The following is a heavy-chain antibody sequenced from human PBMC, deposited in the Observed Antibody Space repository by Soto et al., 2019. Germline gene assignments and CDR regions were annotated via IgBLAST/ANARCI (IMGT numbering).Heavy chain of an antibody. Sequence: GGSLRLSCAVSGFPFSFYGFHWVRQSPGKGLEWLGAIVSDGSAIYHADSLEGRFFISRDNSKDILYLQMNSLRVEDTAVYYCARDDAFDNENGFDMWGQGTMVTVS. J-gene: IGHJ3*02. D-gene: IGHD3-3*02. CDR2: IVSDGSAI. CDR3: ARDDAFDNENGFDM. CDR1: GFPFSFYG. V-gene: IGHV3-33*01.